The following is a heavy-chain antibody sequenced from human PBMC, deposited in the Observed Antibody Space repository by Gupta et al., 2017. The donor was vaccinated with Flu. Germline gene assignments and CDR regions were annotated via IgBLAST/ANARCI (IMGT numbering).Heavy chain of an antibody. CDR3: ARHSDKPNYVVAFEY. CDR1: YF. CDR2: VASSGKT. J-gene: IGHJ4*02. D-gene: IGHD2-15*01. Sequence: YFWGWLRQPPGKGLEWIGSVASSGKTYRNPALQSRLSISVDTSRGQFSMTLSFMTAADTAIYYCARHSDKPNYVVAFEYWGQGMLVTVSS. V-gene: IGHV4-39*01.